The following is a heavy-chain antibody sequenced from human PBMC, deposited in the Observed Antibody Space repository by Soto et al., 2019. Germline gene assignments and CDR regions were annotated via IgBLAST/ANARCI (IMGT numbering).Heavy chain of an antibody. CDR1: GFSLSTSGVG. CDR3: AHSLFNWGDAFDI. D-gene: IGHD7-27*01. CDR2: LYWDDDT. Sequence: QITLKEAGPTLVNPTQTLTLTCTFSGFSLSTSGVGVGWIRQPPGKALEWLALLYWDDDTRFSTSLKSRLSITKDTSNTQVVIKMTYMDPVDTRTDYCAHSLFNWGDAFDIWGQGAMVTVSS. V-gene: IGHV2-5*02. J-gene: IGHJ3*02.